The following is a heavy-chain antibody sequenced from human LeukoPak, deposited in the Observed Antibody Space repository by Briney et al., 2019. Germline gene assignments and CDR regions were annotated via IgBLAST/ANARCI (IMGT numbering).Heavy chain of an antibody. CDR3: ARGDPYYDILTGYDY. J-gene: IGHJ4*02. Sequence: PGGSPRLSCAASGFTFSSYSMNWVRQAPGKGLEWVSYISSSSSTIYYADSVKGRFTISRDNAKNSLYLQMNSLRAEDTAVYYCARGDPYYDILTGYDYWGQGTLVTVSS. D-gene: IGHD3-9*01. CDR1: GFTFSSYS. V-gene: IGHV3-48*01. CDR2: ISSSSSTI.